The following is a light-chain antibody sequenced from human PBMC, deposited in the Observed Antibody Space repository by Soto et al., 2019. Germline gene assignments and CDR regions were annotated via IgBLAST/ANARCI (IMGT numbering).Light chain of an antibody. CDR1: SSDIGAGYD. CDR3: QSYDSNLSREV. CDR2: GNS. J-gene: IGLJ2*01. V-gene: IGLV1-40*01. Sequence: QPVLTQPPSVSGAPGQRVTISCTGSSSDIGAGYDVQWYQQLPGTAPKLLIYGNSNRPSGVPDRFSGSKSGTSASLAITGLQAEDEADYHCQSYDSNLSREVFGGETKLTVL.